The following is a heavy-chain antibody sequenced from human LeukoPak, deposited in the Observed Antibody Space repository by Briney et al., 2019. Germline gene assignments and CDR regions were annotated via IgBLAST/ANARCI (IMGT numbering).Heavy chain of an antibody. CDR1: GGSVTSSSHY. V-gene: IGHV4-39*07. Sequence: SETLSLTCTVSGGSVTSSSHYWGWIRQPPGKGLEWIVIISYSGRTYYNPSLKSRVTISVDTSKNQFSLDLSSVTAADTAVYYCARAGGPYDTRFSGYYYYYYGMDVWGQGTTVTVSS. CDR2: ISYSGRT. D-gene: IGHD6-19*01. J-gene: IGHJ6*02. CDR3: ARAGGPYDTRFSGYYYYYYGMDV.